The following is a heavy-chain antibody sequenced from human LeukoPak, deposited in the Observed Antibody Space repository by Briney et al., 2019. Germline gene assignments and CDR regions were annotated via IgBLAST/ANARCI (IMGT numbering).Heavy chain of an antibody. Sequence: SQTLSLTCTVSGGSISSGSYYWSWIRQPAGKGLEWIGRIYTSGSTNYNPSLKSRVTISVDASKNQFSLKLSSVTAADTAVYYCASRTPHDILTGYYWVDYYMDVWGKGTTVTVSS. CDR2: IYTSGST. V-gene: IGHV4-61*02. J-gene: IGHJ6*03. CDR3: ASRTPHDILTGYYWVDYYMDV. D-gene: IGHD3-9*01. CDR1: GGSISSGSYY.